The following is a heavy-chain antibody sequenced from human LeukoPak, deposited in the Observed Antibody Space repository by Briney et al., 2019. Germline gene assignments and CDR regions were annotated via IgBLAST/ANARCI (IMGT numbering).Heavy chain of an antibody. CDR1: GGTFSSYA. D-gene: IGHD2-15*01. V-gene: IGHV1-69*05. CDR3: AREYYCSGGSCYLSWFDP. Sequence: ALVKVSCKASGGTFSSYAISWVRQAPGQGLEWMGGIIPIFGTANYAQKFQGRVTITTDESTSTAYMELSSLRSEDTAVYYCAREYYCSGGSCYLSWFDPWGQGTLVTVSS. J-gene: IGHJ5*02. CDR2: IIPIFGTA.